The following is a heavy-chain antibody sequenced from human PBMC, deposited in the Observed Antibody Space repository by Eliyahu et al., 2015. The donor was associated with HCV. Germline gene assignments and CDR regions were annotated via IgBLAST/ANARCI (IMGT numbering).Heavy chain of an antibody. J-gene: IGHJ6*02. Sequence: QVQLVESGGGVVQPGRSLRLSCAASGFTFSSYGMHWVRQAPGKGLEWVAVIWYDGSNKYYADSVKGRFTISRDNSKNTLYLQMNSLRAEDTAVYYCARDSHIVVVYGMDVWGQGTTVTVSS. CDR3: ARDSHIVVVYGMDV. CDR2: IWYDGSNK. CDR1: GFTFSSYG. V-gene: IGHV3-33*01. D-gene: IGHD2-2*01.